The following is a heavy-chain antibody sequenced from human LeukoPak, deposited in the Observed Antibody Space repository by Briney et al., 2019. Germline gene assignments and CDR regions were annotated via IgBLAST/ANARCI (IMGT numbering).Heavy chain of an antibody. D-gene: IGHD6-13*01. V-gene: IGHV4-34*01. CDR1: GGSFRGNY. J-gene: IGHJ4*02. CDR2: INHSGST. Sequence: PSETLSLTCAVYGGSFRGNYWTWIRQPPGKRLEWVGEINHSGSTNYNPSLKSRVAISVDTSKNEFSLKLTSVTAADTAVYYCARAPAAAGTIGYWGQGTLVTVSS. CDR3: ARAPAAAGTIGY.